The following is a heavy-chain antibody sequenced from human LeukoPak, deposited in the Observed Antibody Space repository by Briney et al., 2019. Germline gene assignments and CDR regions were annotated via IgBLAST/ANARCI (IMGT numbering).Heavy chain of an antibody. D-gene: IGHD4-11*01. CDR2: ISGSGAST. Sequence: GGSLRLSCAASGFTFSSYVMSWVRQAPGKGLEWVSGISGSGASTYYADSVNGRFSISRDISKNTLYLQMNSLRAEDTAVYYCAVRPDYKTNYYYYYMDVWGKGTTVTVSS. J-gene: IGHJ6*03. V-gene: IGHV3-23*01. CDR1: GFTFSSYV. CDR3: AVRPDYKTNYYYYYMDV.